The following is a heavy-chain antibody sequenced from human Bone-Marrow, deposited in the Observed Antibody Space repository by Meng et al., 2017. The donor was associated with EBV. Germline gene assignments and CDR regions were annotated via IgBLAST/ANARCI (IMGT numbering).Heavy chain of an antibody. CDR2: INHSGST. V-gene: IGHV4-34*01. CDR1: GGSFSGYY. Sequence: VQLLQWGRVLLTASETLSRTCAGDGGSFSGYYVSWIRQPPGKGLEWIGEINHSGSTNYNPSRKSRVTISVDTSKNQFSLKLRSVTAADTAVYYCARGRGYSSPNFDYWGQGTLVTVSS. D-gene: IGHD6-13*01. CDR3: ARGRGYSSPNFDY. J-gene: IGHJ4*02.